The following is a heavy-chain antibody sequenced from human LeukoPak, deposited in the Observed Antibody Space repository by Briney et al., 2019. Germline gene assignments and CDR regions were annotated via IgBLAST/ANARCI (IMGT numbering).Heavy chain of an antibody. CDR3: AKGGGSGYSGLFDY. CDR2: ISGSGDTT. CDR1: GFIFSSYA. Sequence: GGSLRLSCAASGFIFSSYAMNWVRQAPGKGLEWVSVISGSGDTTYYADSVKGRFTISRDNSKNTLYLQMNSLRAEDTAVYYCAKGGGSGYSGLFDYWGQGTLVTVSS. V-gene: IGHV3-23*01. J-gene: IGHJ4*02. D-gene: IGHD3-22*01.